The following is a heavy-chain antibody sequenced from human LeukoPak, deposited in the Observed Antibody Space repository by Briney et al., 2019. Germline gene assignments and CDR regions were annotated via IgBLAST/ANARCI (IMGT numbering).Heavy chain of an antibody. CDR3: ANDYGDYGAFDI. D-gene: IGHD4-17*01. CDR1: GFTFSSYA. J-gene: IGHJ3*02. CDR2: ISGSGGST. Sequence: GGSLRLSCAASGFTFSSYAMSWVRQAPGKGLEWVSAISGSGGSTYYADSVKGRFTISRDNSKNTLYLQMNSLRAEDTAVYYCANDYGDYGAFDIWGQGTMVTGSS. V-gene: IGHV3-23*01.